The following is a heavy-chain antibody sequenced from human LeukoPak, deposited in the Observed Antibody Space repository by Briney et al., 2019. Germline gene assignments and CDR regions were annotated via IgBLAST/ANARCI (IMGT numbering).Heavy chain of an antibody. J-gene: IGHJ4*02. CDR3: TRDRYCGSSSCYAGDIDY. CDR2: ISSGSSYI. Sequence: PGGSLRLSCAASGFTFTSYSMNWVRQAPGKGLEWVSSISSGSSYIYYADSVKGRFTISRDNAKNSLYLQMNALRAADTAVYYCTRDRYCGSSSCYAGDIDYWGQGTLVTVSS. V-gene: IGHV3-21*01. CDR1: GFTFTSYS. D-gene: IGHD2-2*01.